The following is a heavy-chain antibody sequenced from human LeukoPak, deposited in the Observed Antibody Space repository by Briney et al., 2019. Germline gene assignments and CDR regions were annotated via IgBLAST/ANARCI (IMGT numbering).Heavy chain of an antibody. CDR3: ATGSGYYYSH. V-gene: IGHV3-33*01. D-gene: IGHD3-22*01. CDR2: TYGDGDNR. J-gene: IGHJ4*02. Sequence: PGGSLRLSCTASGFSFNTYGMHWVRQVPGKGLEWLAVTYGDGDNRYYADSVKARFTISRDKGRKTIYLQMNNLRDEDTAVYYCATGSGYYYSHWGQGILVTVSS. CDR1: GFSFNTYG.